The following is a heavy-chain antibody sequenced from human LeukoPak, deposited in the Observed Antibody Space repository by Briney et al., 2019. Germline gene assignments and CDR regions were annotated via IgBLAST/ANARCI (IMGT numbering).Heavy chain of an antibody. CDR1: RFSFSGYY. CDR2: INNSGSRK. Sequence: GGSLRLSCGASRFSFSGYYMSWIRQAPGKGLEWLSYINNSGSRKYYADSVKGRFTMSRDNAKNSLYLQMNSLRAEDTAVYYCSVMHRYYDGSGYWVQWGQGTLVTVSS. J-gene: IGHJ4*02. CDR3: SVMHRYYDGSGYWVQ. V-gene: IGHV3-11*01. D-gene: IGHD3-22*01.